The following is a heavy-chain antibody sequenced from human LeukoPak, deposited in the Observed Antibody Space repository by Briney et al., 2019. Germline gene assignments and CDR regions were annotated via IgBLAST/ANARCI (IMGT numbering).Heavy chain of an antibody. Sequence: GGSLRLSCAASGFTFSSYAMSWVRQAPGKGRVWVSAISGSGGSTYYADSVKGRFTISRDNSKNTLYLQMNSLRAEDTAVCYCAKDHSMGHYYYYMDDWGQGTTVTVSS. CDR2: ISGSGGST. CDR1: GFTFSSYA. J-gene: IGHJ6*03. D-gene: IGHD3-16*01. V-gene: IGHV3-23*01. CDR3: AKDHSMGHYYYYMDD.